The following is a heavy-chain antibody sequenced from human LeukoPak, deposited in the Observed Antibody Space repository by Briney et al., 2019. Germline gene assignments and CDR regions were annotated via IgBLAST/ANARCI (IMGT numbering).Heavy chain of an antibody. J-gene: IGHJ4*02. D-gene: IGHD6-6*01. CDR1: GFTLRTYA. V-gene: IGHV3-23*01. CDR3: AKRIQYSSSSAYFDY. Sequence: PGGSLRLSCAASGFTLRTYAMSWVRQAPGKGLEWVSAISGSDGSTYYADSVKGRFTISRDNSKNTLYLQMNSLRAGDTAIYYCAKRIQYSSSSAYFDYWGQGTLVTVSS. CDR2: ISGSDGST.